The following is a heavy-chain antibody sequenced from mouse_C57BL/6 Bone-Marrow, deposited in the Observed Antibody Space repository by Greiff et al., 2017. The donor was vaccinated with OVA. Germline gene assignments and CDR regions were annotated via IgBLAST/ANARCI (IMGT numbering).Heavy chain of an antibody. Sequence: VKLMESGAELARPGASVKLSCKASGYTFTSYGISWVQQRTGQGLEWIGEIYPRSGNTYYNEKFKGKATLTADKSYTTPYLDLRSLTSEDTAVYFCGRGAYYDSRSWYIDVWGTGTTGTGSS. D-gene: IGHD1-1*01. V-gene: IGHV1-81*01. CDR2: IYPRSGNT. CDR3: GRGAYYDSRSWYIDV. J-gene: IGHJ1*03. CDR1: GYTFTSYG.